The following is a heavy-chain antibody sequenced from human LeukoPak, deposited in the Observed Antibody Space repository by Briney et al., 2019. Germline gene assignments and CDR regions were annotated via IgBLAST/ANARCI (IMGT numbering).Heavy chain of an antibody. Sequence: SETLSLTCTVSVGSISSYYWSWIRQPPGKGLEWIGYIYYSGSTNYNPSLNSVVTISVDTSKNQFSLKLSSVTAADTAVYYCARETLGGYCSGGSCYYNWFDPWGQGTLVTVSS. CDR3: ARETLGGYCSGGSCYYNWFDP. CDR1: VGSISSYY. D-gene: IGHD2-15*01. J-gene: IGHJ5*02. V-gene: IGHV4-59*01. CDR2: IYYSGST.